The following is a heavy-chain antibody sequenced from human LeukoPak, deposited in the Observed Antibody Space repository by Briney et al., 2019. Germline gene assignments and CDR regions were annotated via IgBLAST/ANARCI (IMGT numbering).Heavy chain of an antibody. CDR1: GGSLSGYY. CDR3: ARGKYSPHAFDI. CDR2: INHSGSS. D-gene: IGHD2-15*01. J-gene: IGHJ3*02. Sequence: SETLSLTCAVYGGSLSGYYWSWIRQPPGKGLEWIGKINHSGSSNYNPSLKSRVTTLADTSKNRFSLKLSSVTAADTAVYYCARGKYSPHAFDIWGQGTMVTVSS. V-gene: IGHV4-34*01.